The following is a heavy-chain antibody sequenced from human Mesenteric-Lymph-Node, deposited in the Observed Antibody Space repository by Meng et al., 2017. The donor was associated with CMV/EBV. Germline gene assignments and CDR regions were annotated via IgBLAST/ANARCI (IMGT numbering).Heavy chain of an antibody. V-gene: IGHV3-21*01. CDR3: VRAGTEVVVAASFDY. CDR1: GFTFSSYS. CDR2: ISSSSSYI. Sequence: GESLKISCAASGFTFSSYSMNWVRQAPGKGLEWVSSISSSSSYIYYADSVKGRFTISRDNAKNSLYLQMNSLRAEDTAVYYCVRAGTEVVVAASFDYWGQGTLVTVSS. J-gene: IGHJ4*02. D-gene: IGHD2-15*01.